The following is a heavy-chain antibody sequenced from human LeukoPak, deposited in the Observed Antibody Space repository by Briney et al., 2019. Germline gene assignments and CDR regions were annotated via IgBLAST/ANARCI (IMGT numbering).Heavy chain of an antibody. V-gene: IGHV4-39*01. Sequence: SETLSLTCTVSGGSISSGDYYWSWIRQPPGKGLEWNGSIYDSGSTYYNPPLKSRVTISVDTSKNQSSLKLSSVTAADTAVYYCARRVGRNGITFGGVIAAFDYWGQGTLVTVSS. D-gene: IGHD3-16*02. J-gene: IGHJ4*02. CDR2: IYDSGST. CDR3: ARRVGRNGITFGGVIAAFDY. CDR1: GGSISSGDYY.